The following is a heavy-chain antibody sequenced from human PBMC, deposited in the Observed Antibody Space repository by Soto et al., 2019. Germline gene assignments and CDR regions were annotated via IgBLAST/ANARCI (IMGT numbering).Heavy chain of an antibody. D-gene: IGHD6-6*01. CDR1: GGSISSSSYY. J-gene: IGHJ4*02. CDR3: ARHSNPEYSSSSLFDY. V-gene: IGHV4-39*01. Sequence: PSEALSLTCTVSGGSISSSSYYWGWIRQPPGKGLEWIGSIYYSGSTYYNPSLKSRVTISVDTSKNQFSLKLSSVTAADTAVYYCARHSNPEYSSSSLFDYWGQGTLVTVSS. CDR2: IYYSGST.